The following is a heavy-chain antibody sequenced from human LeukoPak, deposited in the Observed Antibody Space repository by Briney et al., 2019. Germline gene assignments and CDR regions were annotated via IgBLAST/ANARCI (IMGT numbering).Heavy chain of an antibody. Sequence: PGGSLRLSCAASGFTVSSNYMSWVRQAPGKGLDWVSVIYSGGSTYYADSVKGRFTISRDNSKNTLYLQMNSLRAEDTAVYYCARVITIFGVAPRRPDYWGQGTLVTVSS. CDR1: GFTVSSNY. CDR3: ARVITIFGVAPRRPDY. V-gene: IGHV3-53*01. J-gene: IGHJ4*02. CDR2: IYSGGST. D-gene: IGHD3-3*01.